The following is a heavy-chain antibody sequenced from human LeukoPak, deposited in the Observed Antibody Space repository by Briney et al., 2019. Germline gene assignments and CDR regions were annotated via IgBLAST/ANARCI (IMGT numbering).Heavy chain of an antibody. CDR3: ARNTKTSTNVDY. Sequence: SETLFLTCTVSGGSISSYYWSWIRQPPGKGLEWIGYIYYSGSTNYNPSLKSRVTISVDTSKSQFSLKLSSVTAADTAVYYCARNTKTSTNVDYWGQGTLVTVSS. D-gene: IGHD2-8*01. CDR1: GGSISSYY. V-gene: IGHV4-59*08. J-gene: IGHJ4*02. CDR2: IYYSGST.